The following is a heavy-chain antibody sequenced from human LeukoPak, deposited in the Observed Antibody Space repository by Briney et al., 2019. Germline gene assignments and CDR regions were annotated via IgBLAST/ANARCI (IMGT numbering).Heavy chain of an antibody. D-gene: IGHD3-3*01. CDR2: IDSSGTKT. Sequence: GGSLRLSCAASGFTFSSHTMSWVRQAPGKGLAWVSGIDSSGTKTTYADSVKGRFTISRDNPRNTLYLQMNSLRAEDTAVYYCAKDETGFLNYFHYWGQGALVTVSS. J-gene: IGHJ4*02. CDR3: AKDETGFLNYFHY. V-gene: IGHV3-23*01. CDR1: GFTFSSHT.